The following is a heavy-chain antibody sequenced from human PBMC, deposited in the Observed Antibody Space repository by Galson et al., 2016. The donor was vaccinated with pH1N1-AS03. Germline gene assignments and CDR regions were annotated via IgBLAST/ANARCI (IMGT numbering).Heavy chain of an antibody. D-gene: IGHD2-2*01. CDR3: ARRGHCTGISCYDLDS. CDR1: DYIFTNYW. Sequence: QSGAEVKKPGESLKIACKASDYIFTNYWIGWVRRVPGKGLEWMGVIYPGDSDTTYSPSFQGQVTISADASISTAYLQWSSLKASDTAIYYCARRGHCTGISCYDLDSWGQGTMVTVSS. J-gene: IGHJ4*02. CDR2: IYPGDSDT. V-gene: IGHV5-51*03.